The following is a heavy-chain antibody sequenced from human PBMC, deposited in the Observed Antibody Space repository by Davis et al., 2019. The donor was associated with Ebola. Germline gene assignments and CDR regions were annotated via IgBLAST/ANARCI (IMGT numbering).Heavy chain of an antibody. J-gene: IGHJ5*02. Sequence: GSLRLSCAVYGGSFSGYYWSWIRQPPGKGLEWIGEINHSGSTNYNPSLKSRVTISVDTSKNQFSLKLSSVTAADTAVYYCARGHTITAVSNWFDPWGQGTLVTVSS. V-gene: IGHV4-34*01. CDR2: INHSGST. CDR1: GGSFSGYY. D-gene: IGHD6-6*01. CDR3: ARGHTITAVSNWFDP.